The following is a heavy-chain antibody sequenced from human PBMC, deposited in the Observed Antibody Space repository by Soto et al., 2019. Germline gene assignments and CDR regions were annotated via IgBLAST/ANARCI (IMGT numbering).Heavy chain of an antibody. CDR1: GYTLSELY. CDR3: ATASPYYANTGDYCFDY. J-gene: IGHJ4*02. D-gene: IGHD3-22*01. Sequence: QVQLAQSGAEVKKPGASLKVSCKVSGYTLSELYMHWVRHAPGKGLEWMGGFDPEDGETINAQKFQGRVTMTEDTSIDTAYMELSSLRSEDTAVYYCATASPYYANTGDYCFDYWGQGPLVNVS. CDR2: FDPEDGET. V-gene: IGHV1-24*01.